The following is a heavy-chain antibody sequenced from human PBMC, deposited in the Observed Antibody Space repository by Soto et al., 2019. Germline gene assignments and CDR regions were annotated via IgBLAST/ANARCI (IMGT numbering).Heavy chain of an antibody. J-gene: IGHJ4*02. V-gene: IGHV2-5*02. CDR1: GVSLSTGGVG. CDR2: IYWDDAQ. Sequence: QITLKESGPTLVKPTQTLTLTCNVSGVSLSTGGVGVGWIRQPPGKALEWLALIYWDDAQRSSPSLKSRLTITSDTSKNQGVLTMTNMAPEDTATYYCAHMRAAKFDYWGQGTLVTVSS. CDR3: AHMRAAKFDY. D-gene: IGHD2-15*01.